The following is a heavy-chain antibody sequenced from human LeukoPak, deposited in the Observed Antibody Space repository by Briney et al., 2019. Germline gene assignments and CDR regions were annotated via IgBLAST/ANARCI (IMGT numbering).Heavy chain of an antibody. V-gene: IGHV4-34*01. D-gene: IGHD6-19*01. CDR1: GGSFSGYY. CDR2: INHSGST. CDR3: ARHQWLVTYFDY. J-gene: IGHJ4*02. Sequence: SETLSLTCAVYGGSFSGYYWSWIRQPPGKGLEWIGEINHSGSTNYNPSLKSRVTISVDTSKNQFSLKLSSVTAADTAVYYCARHQWLVTYFDYWGQGTLVTVSS.